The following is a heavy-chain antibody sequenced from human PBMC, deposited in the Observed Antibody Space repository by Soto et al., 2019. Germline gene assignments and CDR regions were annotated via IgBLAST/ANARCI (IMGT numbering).Heavy chain of an antibody. Sequence: GESLRLSYKCSGDSCTGYLIGWVRPMPGKGLEWMGIIYPGDSDTRYSPSFQGQVTISADKSISTAYLQWSSLKASDTAMYYCATRGVVVAARDYGLDVRGQGTTVNVSS. V-gene: IGHV5-51*03. CDR2: IYPGDSDT. J-gene: IGHJ6*02. CDR3: ATRGVVVAARDYGLDV. D-gene: IGHD2-15*01. CDR1: GDSCTGYL.